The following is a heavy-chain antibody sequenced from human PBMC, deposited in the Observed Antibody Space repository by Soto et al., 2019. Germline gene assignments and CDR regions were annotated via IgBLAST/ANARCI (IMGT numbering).Heavy chain of an antibody. J-gene: IGHJ5*02. CDR2: FYSSGSI. CDR1: GCSITAGGYY. CDR3: ARMYSSGSGWFHP. Sequence: SETLSLTCFVSGCSITAGGYYWSWIRHHPGKGLEWIGSFYSSGSIIYNPSLRSRVSISGDTSSNQFSMSLTSVTAADPARYYCARMYSSGSGWFHPWGQGTLVTVSS. V-gene: IGHV4-31*03. D-gene: IGHD6-19*01.